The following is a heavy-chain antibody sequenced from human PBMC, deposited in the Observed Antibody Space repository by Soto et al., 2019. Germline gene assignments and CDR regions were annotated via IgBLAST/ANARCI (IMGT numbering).Heavy chain of an antibody. CDR2: ITYNGGTT. J-gene: IGHJ4*02. Sequence: EVQLLESGGGLVQPGGSLRLSCAASGFTFNTYAMSWVRQVPGRGLEWVSTITYNGGTTYYADSVKGRFTISRDNSKNTLYLQMSSLRAEDTAIYYRATSSMLTVRVAFDYWGQGTLVTVSS. V-gene: IGHV3-23*01. D-gene: IGHD3-16*01. CDR3: ATSSMLTVRVAFDY. CDR1: GFTFNTYA.